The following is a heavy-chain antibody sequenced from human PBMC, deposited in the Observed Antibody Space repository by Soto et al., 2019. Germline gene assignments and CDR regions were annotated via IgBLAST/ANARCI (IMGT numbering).Heavy chain of an antibody. CDR1: GYTFTSYA. CDR2: LNAGNGNT. CDR3: ARAGGTAAGHLPPNGY. V-gene: IGHV1-3*01. D-gene: IGHD6-13*01. Sequence: ASVKVSCKASGYTFTSYAMHWVRQAPGQRLEWMGCLNAGNGNTKYSQKFQGRVTITRDTSSSTAYMELRSLRSDDTAVYYCARAGGTAAGHLPPNGYRAQGTLVPVSS. J-gene: IGHJ4*02.